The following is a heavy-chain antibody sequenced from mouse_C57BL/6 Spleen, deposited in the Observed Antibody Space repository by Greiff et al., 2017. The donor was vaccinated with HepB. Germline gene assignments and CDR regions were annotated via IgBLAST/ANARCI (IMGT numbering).Heavy chain of an antibody. CDR3: ARGTAQAWFAY. CDR2: IDTSDSYT. CDR1: GYTFTSYW. D-gene: IGHD3-2*02. V-gene: IGHV1-69*01. Sequence: VQLQQSGAELVMPGASVKLSCKASGYTFTSYWMHWVKQRPGQGLEWIGEIDTSDSYTNYNQKFKGKSTLTVDKSSSTAYMQLSSLTSEDSAVYYCARGTAQAWFAYWGQGTLVTVSA. J-gene: IGHJ3*01.